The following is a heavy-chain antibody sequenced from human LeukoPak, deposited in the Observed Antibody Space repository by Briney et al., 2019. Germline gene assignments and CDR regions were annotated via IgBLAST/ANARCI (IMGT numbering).Heavy chain of an antibody. CDR2: IISSGGVT. D-gene: IGHD2-8*02. Sequence: PGGSLRLSCTASGFPFSSYAMSWVRQAPGKGLEWVSSIISSGGVTYYTDSLKGRFTISRDNSKSTLSLQMNSLRAEDTAIYYCATYRQVLLPFESWGQGTLVTVSS. V-gene: IGHV3-23*01. J-gene: IGHJ4*02. CDR3: ATYRQVLLPFES. CDR1: GFPFSSYA.